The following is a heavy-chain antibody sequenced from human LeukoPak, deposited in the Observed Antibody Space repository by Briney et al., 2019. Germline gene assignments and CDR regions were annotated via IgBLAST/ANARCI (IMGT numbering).Heavy chain of an antibody. V-gene: IGHV3-23*01. Sequence: GGSLRLSCAASGFTSSSYAMSWVRQAPGKGLEWVSVVSGSGDSTYYTDSVKGRFTLSRDNSKNTLYLQMNSLRAEDTAVYYCAKSLVADQGLFDFWGQGTLVTVSS. D-gene: IGHD2-2*01. CDR2: VSGSGDST. CDR3: AKSLVADQGLFDF. J-gene: IGHJ4*02. CDR1: GFTSSSYA.